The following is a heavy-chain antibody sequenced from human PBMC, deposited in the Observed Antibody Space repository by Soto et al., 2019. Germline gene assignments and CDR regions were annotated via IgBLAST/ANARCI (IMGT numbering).Heavy chain of an antibody. D-gene: IGHD6-19*01. CDR3: ARAGGLGAVAVDY. CDR2: IYHSGST. J-gene: IGHJ4*02. V-gene: IGHV4-30-2*01. Sequence: QLQLQESGSGLVKPSQTLSLTCAVSGGSISSGGYSWSWIRQPPGKGLEWIGYIYHSGSTYYNPYHKGLGTISVDRSKSQCSLKLSFVTAADTAGYYCARAGGLGAVAVDYWGQGTLVTVSS. CDR1: GGSISSGGYS.